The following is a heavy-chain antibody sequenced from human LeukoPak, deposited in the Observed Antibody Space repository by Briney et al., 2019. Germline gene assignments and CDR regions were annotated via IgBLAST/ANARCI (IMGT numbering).Heavy chain of an antibody. D-gene: IGHD2-2*01. CDR3: ARLGSTFDI. V-gene: IGHV4-61*05. CDR1: GVSISSNSYY. J-gene: IGHJ3*02. CDR2: IFYSGGS. Sequence: SETLSLTCTVSGVSISSNSYYWGWIRQPPGKGLEWIGYIFYSGGSNYNPSLKSRVTISVDTSKNHFSLKLSSVTAADTAVYYCARLGSTFDIWGQGTMVTVSS.